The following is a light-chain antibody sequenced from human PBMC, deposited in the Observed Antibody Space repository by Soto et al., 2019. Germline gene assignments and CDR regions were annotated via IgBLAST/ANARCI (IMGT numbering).Light chain of an antibody. V-gene: IGKV3-15*01. CDR1: QSVSIN. J-gene: IGKJ4*01. CDR3: QQYNSYSQLT. Sequence: EILMTQSPATLSVSPGERATLSCRASQSVSINLAWYQQKPGQAPRLLIYGASTRATGIPARFSGSGSGTEFTLTISSLQSDDFATYYCQQYNSYSQLTFGGGTKVDIK. CDR2: GAS.